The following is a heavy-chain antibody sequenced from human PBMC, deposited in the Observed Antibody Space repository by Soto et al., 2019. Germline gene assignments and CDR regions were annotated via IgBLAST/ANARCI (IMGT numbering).Heavy chain of an antibody. J-gene: IGHJ5*02. V-gene: IGHV1-2*04. CDR2: INPNSGGT. CDR3: ARGRRIAAAGTNWFDP. CDR1: GYTFTGYY. D-gene: IGHD6-13*01. Sequence: GASVKVSYKASGYTFTGYYMHWVRQAPGQGLEWMGWINPNSGGTNYAQKFQGWVTMTRDTSISTAYMELSRLRSDDTAVYYCARGRRIAAAGTNWFDPWGQGTLVTVSS.